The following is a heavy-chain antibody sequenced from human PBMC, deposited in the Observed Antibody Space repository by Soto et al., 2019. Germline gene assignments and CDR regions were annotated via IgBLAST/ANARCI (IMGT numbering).Heavy chain of an antibody. D-gene: IGHD3-9*01. CDR1: GGSISSGDYY. J-gene: IGHJ4*02. Sequence: SETLSLTCTVSGGSISSGDYYWSRIRQPPGKGLEWIGYIYYSGSTYYNPSLKSRVTISVDTSKNQFSLKLSSVTAADTAVYYCARGADDILTGYSPFDYWGQGTLVTVSS. CDR3: ARGADDILTGYSPFDY. CDR2: IYYSGST. V-gene: IGHV4-30-4*01.